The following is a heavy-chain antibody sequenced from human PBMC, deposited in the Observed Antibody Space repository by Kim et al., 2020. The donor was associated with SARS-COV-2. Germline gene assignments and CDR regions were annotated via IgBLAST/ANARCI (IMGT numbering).Heavy chain of an antibody. V-gene: IGHV3-23*01. D-gene: IGHD3-22*01. CDR2: ISGSGGSR. Sequence: GGSLRLSCATTGFTFSSYAMSWVRQAPGKGLEWVSSISGSGGSRYYAGSAKGRVAVSRDNSRNTVYLQINSLRAEDTAVYYCAKADTFFYESSGRTFDYWGQGTLVTVSS. CDR1: GFTFSSYA. J-gene: IGHJ4*02. CDR3: AKADTFFYESSGRTFDY.